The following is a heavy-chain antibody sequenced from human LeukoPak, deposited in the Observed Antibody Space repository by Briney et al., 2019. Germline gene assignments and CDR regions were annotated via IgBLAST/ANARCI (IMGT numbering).Heavy chain of an antibody. J-gene: IGHJ3*02. CDR2: IVVGSGNT. V-gene: IGHV1-58*01. CDR3: AARGYYDSSAYAFDI. D-gene: IGHD3-22*01. Sequence: GASVKVSFRASGFTFTSSAVQWVRQARGQRLEWIGWIVVGSGNTNYAQKFQERVTITRDMSTSTAYMELSSLRSEDTAVYYCAARGYYDSSAYAFDIWGQGTMVTVSS. CDR1: GFTFTSSA.